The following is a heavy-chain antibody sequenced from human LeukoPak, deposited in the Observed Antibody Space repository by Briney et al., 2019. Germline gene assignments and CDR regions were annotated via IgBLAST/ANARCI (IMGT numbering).Heavy chain of an antibody. Sequence: KPSQTLSLTCTVSGGSISSGSYYWNWIRQPAGKGLEWIGRIYTSASTNYNPSLKSRVTMSVDTSKNQFSLNLSSVTAADTAVYYCARAIGGHLRTSSLSYYYYYMDVWGKGTTVTVSS. CDR3: ARAIGGHLRTSSLSYYYYYMDV. V-gene: IGHV4-61*02. J-gene: IGHJ6*03. CDR1: GGSISSGSYY. CDR2: IYTSAST. D-gene: IGHD6-13*01.